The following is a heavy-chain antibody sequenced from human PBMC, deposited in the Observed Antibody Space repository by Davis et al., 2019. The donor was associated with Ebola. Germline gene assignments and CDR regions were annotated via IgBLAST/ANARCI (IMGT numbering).Heavy chain of an antibody. CDR2: IVVGSGNT. D-gene: IGHD1-14*01. Sequence: AASVTVSCKASGFTFTSSAMQWVRQARGQRLEWIGWIVVGSGNTNYAQKFQGRVTITRDMSTSTSYLDLTNLRSEDTAVYYCAASAGTVGKFDYCGQGTLVTVSS. V-gene: IGHV1-58*02. CDR3: AASAGTVGKFDY. J-gene: IGHJ4*01. CDR1: GFTFTSSA.